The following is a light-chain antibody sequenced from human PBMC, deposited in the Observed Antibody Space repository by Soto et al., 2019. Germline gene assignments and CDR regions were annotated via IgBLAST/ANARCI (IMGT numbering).Light chain of an antibody. Sequence: EVVLTHWPGTLSLSPGERATLSCRASQSVISTYLAWYQQKPGQAPRLLIYGASSRATGIPDRFSGSGSGTDFTLTISRLETADFAVYYCQQYGSSLWTFGQGTKVENK. V-gene: IGKV3-20*01. CDR2: GAS. J-gene: IGKJ1*01. CDR3: QQYGSSLWT. CDR1: QSVISTY.